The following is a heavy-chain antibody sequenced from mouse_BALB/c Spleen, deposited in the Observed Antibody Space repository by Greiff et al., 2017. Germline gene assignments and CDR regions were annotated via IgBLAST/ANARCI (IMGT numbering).Heavy chain of an antibody. Sequence: EVKLVESGGGLVQPGGSMKLSCVASGFTFSNYWMNWVRQSPEKGLEWVAEIRLKSNNYATHYAESVKGRFTISRDDSKSSVYLQMNNLRAEDTGIYYCTRRGYGNYVPFDYWGQGTTLTVSS. CDR1: GFTFSNYW. D-gene: IGHD2-1*01. V-gene: IGHV6-6*02. J-gene: IGHJ2*01. CDR3: TRRGYGNYVPFDY. CDR2: IRLKSNNYAT.